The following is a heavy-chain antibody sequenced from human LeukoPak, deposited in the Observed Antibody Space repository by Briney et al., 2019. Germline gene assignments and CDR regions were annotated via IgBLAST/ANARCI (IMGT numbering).Heavy chain of an antibody. CDR1: GGSISSSSYY. CDR3: ARLRSSRSRVYYYYMDV. D-gene: IGHD3-10*01. CDR2: IYYSGST. V-gene: IGHV4-39*01. Sequence: SETLSLTCTVSGGSISSSSYYWGWIRQPPGKGLEWIGSIYYSGSTYYNPSLKSRVTISVDTSKNQFSLKLSSVTAADTAVYYCARLRSSRSRVYYYYMDVWGKGTTVTVSS. J-gene: IGHJ6*03.